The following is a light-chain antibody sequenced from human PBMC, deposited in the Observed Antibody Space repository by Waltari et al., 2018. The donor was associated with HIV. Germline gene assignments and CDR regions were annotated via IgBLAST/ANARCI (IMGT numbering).Light chain of an antibody. CDR3: QVWHSGSDHWV. J-gene: IGLJ3*02. CDR1: RIESKS. CDR2: DDS. Sequence: SYVLTQPPSVSVAPGQTARVTCEGDRIESKSVNWYQQKPGQAPVLVVYDDSDRPSGDPERFSGSNSGNTATLTISRAETGDEADFYCQVWHSGSDHWVFGGGTKLTVL. V-gene: IGLV3-21*02.